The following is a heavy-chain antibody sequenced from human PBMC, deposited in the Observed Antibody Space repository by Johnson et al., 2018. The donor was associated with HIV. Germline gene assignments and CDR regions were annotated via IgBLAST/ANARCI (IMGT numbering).Heavy chain of an antibody. V-gene: IGHV3-7*01. Sequence: VQLVESGGGVVQPGRSLRLSCAASGFTFSSYWMSWVRQAPGKGLEWVANIKQDGSEKYYVDSVKGRFTISRANSKNTLYLEMNSLRAEDTAVYYCTRLPSGYSRDAFDIWGQGTLVTVSS. CDR2: IKQDGSEK. D-gene: IGHD5-18*01. J-gene: IGHJ3*02. CDR3: TRLPSGYSRDAFDI. CDR1: GFTFSSYW.